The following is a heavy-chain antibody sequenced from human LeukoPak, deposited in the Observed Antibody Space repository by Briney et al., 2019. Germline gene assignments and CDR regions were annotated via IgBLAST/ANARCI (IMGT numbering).Heavy chain of an antibody. V-gene: IGHV3-74*01. CDR2: INGDGSRT. Sequence: PGGSLRLSCAASGFTFSSYWMDWVRQAPGKGPVWVSRINGDGSRTAYADSVKGRFTISRDNAKNTLSLQMNSLRAEDTAVYYCARDGVYDSSGPDAFDIWGQGTMVTVSS. CDR3: ARDGVYDSSGPDAFDI. CDR1: GFTFSSYW. J-gene: IGHJ3*02. D-gene: IGHD3-22*01.